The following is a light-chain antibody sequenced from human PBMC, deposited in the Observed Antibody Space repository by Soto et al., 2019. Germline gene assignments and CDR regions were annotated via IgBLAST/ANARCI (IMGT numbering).Light chain of an antibody. J-gene: IGKJ1*01. Sequence: EIVLTQSPGTLSLSPGERATLSCRASQTVTSNYLAWYQRKPGQAPRLLIYGASSRATDIPDRFSGSGSGTDFTLTITRLEPEDFAVYFGQPYAVSPSTFGQGTKVEIK. CDR3: QPYAVSPST. CDR2: GAS. V-gene: IGKV3-20*01. CDR1: QTVTSNY.